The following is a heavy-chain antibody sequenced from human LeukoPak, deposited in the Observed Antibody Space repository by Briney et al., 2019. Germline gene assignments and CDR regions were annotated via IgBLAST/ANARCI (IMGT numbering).Heavy chain of an antibody. V-gene: IGHV3-33*08. J-gene: IGHJ3*02. CDR1: GFTFSNYA. Sequence: SGGSLRLSCVASGFTFSNYAIHWVRQAPGKGLEWVAVISYDINTKYYADSVKGRFTVSRDNSKNSLYLQMNSLRAEDTAVYYCARGPVTRFEIWGQGTMVTVSS. CDR2: ISYDINTK. D-gene: IGHD4-17*01. CDR3: ARGPVTRFEI.